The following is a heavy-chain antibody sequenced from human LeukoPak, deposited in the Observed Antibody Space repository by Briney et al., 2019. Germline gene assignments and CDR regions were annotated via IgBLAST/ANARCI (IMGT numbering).Heavy chain of an antibody. CDR1: GFTFSSYG. J-gene: IGHJ4*02. D-gene: IGHD6-13*01. V-gene: IGHV3-30*02. CDR3: AKDQGSSWFYYFGY. CDR2: IRYDGSNK. Sequence: GGSLRLSCAASGFTFSSYGMHWVRQAPGKGLEWVAFIRYDGSNKYYADSVKGRFTISRDNSKNTLYLQMNSLRAEDTAVYYCAKDQGSSWFYYFGYWGRGTLVTVSS.